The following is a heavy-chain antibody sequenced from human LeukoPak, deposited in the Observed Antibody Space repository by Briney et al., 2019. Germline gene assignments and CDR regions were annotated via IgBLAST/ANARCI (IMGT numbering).Heavy chain of an antibody. CDR1: GFTFSSQW. CDR2: IKQDGSEK. J-gene: IGHJ2*01. V-gene: IGHV3-7*01. CDR3: ARGDWYFDL. Sequence: GGSLRLSCVASGFTFSSQWMSWVRQAPGKGLEWVANIKQDGSEKYYVDSVKGRFTISRDNAKNSLYLQMNSLRAEDTAVYYCARGDWYFDLWGRGTLVTVSS.